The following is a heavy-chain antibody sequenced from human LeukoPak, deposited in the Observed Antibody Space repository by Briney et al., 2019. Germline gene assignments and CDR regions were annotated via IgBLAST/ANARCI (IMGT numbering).Heavy chain of an antibody. CDR2: INHSGST. D-gene: IGHD3-22*01. CDR3: ARGYYDSSGYYYVRYFDY. CDR1: GGSFSGYY. Sequence: SETLSLTCAVYGGSFSGYYWSWIRQPPGKGLEWIGEINHSGSTNYNPSLKSRVTISVDTSKNQFSLKLSSVTAADTAVYYCARGYYDSSGYYYVRYFDYWGQGTLVTVSS. V-gene: IGHV4-34*01. J-gene: IGHJ4*02.